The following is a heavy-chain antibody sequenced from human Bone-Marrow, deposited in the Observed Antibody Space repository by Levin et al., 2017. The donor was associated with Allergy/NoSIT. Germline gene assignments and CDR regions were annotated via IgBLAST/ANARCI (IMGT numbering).Heavy chain of an antibody. CDR2: IDPSASYD. Sequence: KFGESLKISCKGSGYSFTNYWISWVRQMPGKGLEWMGRIDPSASYDNYSPSFHGHITISADKSINTAYLQWSSLKASDTAIYYCARLDILNGHYFDYWGQGTLVTVSS. D-gene: IGHD3-9*01. J-gene: IGHJ4*02. V-gene: IGHV5-10-1*01. CDR1: GYSFTNYW. CDR3: ARLDILNGHYFDY.